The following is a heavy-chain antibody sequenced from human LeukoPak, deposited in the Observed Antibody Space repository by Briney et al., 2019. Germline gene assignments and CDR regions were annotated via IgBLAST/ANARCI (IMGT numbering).Heavy chain of an antibody. V-gene: IGHV3-23*01. D-gene: IGHD6-6*01. CDR2: ISGDGRNT. Sequence: GGSLRLSCAASGFTFNNFGMAWVRQAPGKGPEWVSTISGDGRNTHYADSVKGRFAISRDNSMSMLFLQMSSLRVEDTALYYCAKDVGGSSFFDYWGQGISVTVSS. J-gene: IGHJ4*02. CDR3: AKDVGGSSFFDY. CDR1: GFTFNNFG.